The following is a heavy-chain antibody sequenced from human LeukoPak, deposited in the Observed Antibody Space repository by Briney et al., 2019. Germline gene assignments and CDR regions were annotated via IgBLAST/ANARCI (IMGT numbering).Heavy chain of an antibody. Sequence: GGSLRLSCAASGFTFSSYWMSWVRQAPGKGLEWVANINQDGSEIYYVDPVKGRFTISRDNAKSSLYLQMNSLRAEDTAIYYCARGKLGQAYWGQGTLVTVSS. D-gene: IGHD6-13*01. CDR1: GFTFSSYW. J-gene: IGHJ4*02. V-gene: IGHV3-7*04. CDR2: INQDGSEI. CDR3: ARGKLGQAY.